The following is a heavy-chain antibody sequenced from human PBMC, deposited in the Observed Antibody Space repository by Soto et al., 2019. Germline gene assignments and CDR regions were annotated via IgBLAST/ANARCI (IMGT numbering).Heavy chain of an antibody. Sequence: QVQLQESGPGLVKPSETLSLTCTVSGGSVSSGSYYWSWIRQPPGKGLEWIGYIYYSGSTNYNPSLKSRVTISVDTSKNQFSLKLSSVTAADTXXXXXXXXXYCXXXXXXXXXXXGMDVWGQGTTVTVSS. J-gene: IGHJ6*02. CDR2: IYYSGST. V-gene: IGHV4-61*01. CDR1: GGSVSSGSYY. CDR3: XXXXYCXXXXXXXXXXXGMDV. D-gene: IGHD2-15*01.